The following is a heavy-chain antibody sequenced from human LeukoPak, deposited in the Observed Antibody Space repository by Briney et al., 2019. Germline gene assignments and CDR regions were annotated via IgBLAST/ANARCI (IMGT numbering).Heavy chain of an antibody. V-gene: IGHV3-66*01. CDR1: GFSVKNNY. CDR3: AKDMGIDP. J-gene: IGHJ5*02. D-gene: IGHD2-15*01. Sequence: GGSPRLSCAAAGFSVKNNYMNWVRQAPGKGLEWVSVIYTSGTTKSADSVKGRFTISRDNSKNTLFLQMNSLRVEDTAVYYCAKDMGIDPWGQGTLVTVFS. CDR2: IYTSGTT.